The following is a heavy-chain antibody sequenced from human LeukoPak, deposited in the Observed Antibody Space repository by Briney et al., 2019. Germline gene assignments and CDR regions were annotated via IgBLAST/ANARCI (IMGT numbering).Heavy chain of an antibody. D-gene: IGHD3-16*01. CDR2: IYYSGST. V-gene: IGHV4-59*12. CDR1: GGSISSYY. J-gene: IGHJ4*02. Sequence: PSETLSLTCTVSGGSISSYYWSWIRQPPGKGLEWIGYIYYSGSTNYNPSLKSRVTMSVDTSKNQFSLKLSSVTAADTAVYYCARDRGIYNYWGQGTLVTVSS. CDR3: ARDRGIYNY.